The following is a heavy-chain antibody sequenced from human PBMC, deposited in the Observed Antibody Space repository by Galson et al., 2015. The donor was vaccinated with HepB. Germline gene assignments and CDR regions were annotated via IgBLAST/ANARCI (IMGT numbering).Heavy chain of an antibody. CDR3: ARGGLGYCTGNSCGGEY. Sequence: SLRLSCAVSGFTFSTYSMRWVRQAQGKGLEWVPFISTTPSHIYYADSVKGRSTLSRDNAKNSLYLQMNSLRAEDTAVYYCARGGLGYCTGNSCGGEYWGQGTVVTVSS. V-gene: IGHV3-21*01. CDR2: ISTTPSHI. CDR1: GFTFSTYS. D-gene: IGHD2-2*01. J-gene: IGHJ4*02.